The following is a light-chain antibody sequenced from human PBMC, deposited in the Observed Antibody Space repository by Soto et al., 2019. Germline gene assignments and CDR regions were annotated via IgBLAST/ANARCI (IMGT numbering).Light chain of an antibody. CDR1: QTISRW. J-gene: IGKJ5*01. CDR3: HSRA. V-gene: IGKV1-5*01. CDR2: DAS. Sequence: IQLTQTHSTLSSSLGDEVTITCRASQTISRWLAWYQQKPGRAPKLLIYDASTLEGGVPSMFSGSGSETEFTLPISRRQPDDFATSFCHSRAFGQGTRLEIK.